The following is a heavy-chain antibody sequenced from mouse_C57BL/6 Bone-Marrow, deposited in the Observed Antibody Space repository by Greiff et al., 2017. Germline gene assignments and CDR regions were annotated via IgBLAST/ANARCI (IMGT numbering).Heavy chain of an antibody. J-gene: IGHJ4*01. CDR3: VRENGRYYYAMDY. V-gene: IGHV5-4*01. Sequence: EVQVVESGGGLVKPGGSLKLSCAASGFTFSSYAMSWVRQTPEKRLEWVATISDGGSYTYYPDNVKGRFTISRDNAKNNLYLQMSHLKSEDTAMYYCVRENGRYYYAMDYWGQGTSVTVSS. D-gene: IGHD1-1*01. CDR2: ISDGGSYT. CDR1: GFTFSSYA.